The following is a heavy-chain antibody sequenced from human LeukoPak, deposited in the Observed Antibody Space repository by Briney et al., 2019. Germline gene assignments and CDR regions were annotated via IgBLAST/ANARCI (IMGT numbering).Heavy chain of an antibody. Sequence: GGSLRLSCAASGFTFSSYSMNWVRQAPGKGLEWVSSISRSSSNIYYADSVKGRFTISRDNAKNTLYLQMNSLRAEDTAVYYCARSGGVLDYWGQGTLVTVSS. J-gene: IGHJ4*02. CDR2: ISRSSSNI. V-gene: IGHV3-21*01. D-gene: IGHD3-16*01. CDR3: ARSGGVLDY. CDR1: GFTFSSYS.